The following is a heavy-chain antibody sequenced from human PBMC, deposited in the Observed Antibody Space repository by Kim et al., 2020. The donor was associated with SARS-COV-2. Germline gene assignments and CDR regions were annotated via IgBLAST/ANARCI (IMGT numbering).Heavy chain of an antibody. CDR3: ARGRVEYYGSGTAVFD. CDR2: ISYDGSNK. V-gene: IGHV3-30*04. Sequence: GGSLRLSCAASGFTFSSYAMHWVRQAPGKGLEWVAVISYDGSNKYYADFVKGRFTISRDNTKNTLYLQMNSLRAEDTAVYYCARGRVEYYGSGTAVFD. D-gene: IGHD3-10*01. J-gene: IGHJ5*01. CDR1: GFTFSSYA.